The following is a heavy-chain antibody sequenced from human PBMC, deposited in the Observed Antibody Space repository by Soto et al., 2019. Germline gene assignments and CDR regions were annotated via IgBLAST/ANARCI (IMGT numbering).Heavy chain of an antibody. J-gene: IGHJ4*02. Sequence: SETLSLTCTVSGGSISSYYWSWIRQPPGKGLEWIGYIYYSGSTNYNPSLKSRDTISVDTSKNQFSLKLSSVTAADTAVYYCARNPVYYDSSGYYYSYFDYWGQGTLVTVSS. CDR2: IYYSGST. CDR3: ARNPVYYDSSGYYYSYFDY. V-gene: IGHV4-59*01. D-gene: IGHD3-22*01. CDR1: GGSISSYY.